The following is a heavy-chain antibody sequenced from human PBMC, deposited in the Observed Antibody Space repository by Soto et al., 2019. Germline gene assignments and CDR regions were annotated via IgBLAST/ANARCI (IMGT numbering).Heavy chain of an antibody. J-gene: IGHJ6*02. D-gene: IGHD3-10*01. CDR2: INPRGGST. V-gene: IGHV1-46*01. CDR1: GYTLSDYL. CDR3: ARGSGSFVYGMDV. Sequence: QVQLVQSGAEVKKPGASVKVSCNASGYTLSDYLIHWVRQAPGQGLEWVGTINPRGGSTRYAENFQGRVTMTRDTSTSTIFLELSSLRSDDTAVFYCARGSGSFVYGMDVWGQGTTVTVSS.